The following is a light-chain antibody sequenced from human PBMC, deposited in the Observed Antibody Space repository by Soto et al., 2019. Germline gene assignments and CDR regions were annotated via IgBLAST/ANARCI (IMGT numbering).Light chain of an antibody. CDR3: SSYTSSSTVV. V-gene: IGLV2-14*01. Sequence: QSALTQPASVSGSPGQSITISCTGTSSDVGGYGYVSWYQQHPGKAPKLMIYNVRNRPSGVSNRFSGSKAGNTASLTISGLQAEDEAAYYCSSYTSSSTVVFGGGTKLTVL. J-gene: IGLJ2*01. CDR2: NVR. CDR1: SSDVGGYGY.